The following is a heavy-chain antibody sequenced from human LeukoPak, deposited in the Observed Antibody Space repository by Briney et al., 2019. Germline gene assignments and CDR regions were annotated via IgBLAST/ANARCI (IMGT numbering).Heavy chain of an antibody. J-gene: IGHJ2*01. Sequence: PGGSLRLSCAASGFTFSSYGMHWVRQAPGKGLEWVAVIWYDGSNKYYADSVKGRFTISRDNSKNTLYLQMNSLRAEDTAVYYCARDYLDWYFDLWGRGTLATVSS. V-gene: IGHV3-33*01. CDR3: ARDYLDWYFDL. CDR2: IWYDGSNK. CDR1: GFTFSSYG.